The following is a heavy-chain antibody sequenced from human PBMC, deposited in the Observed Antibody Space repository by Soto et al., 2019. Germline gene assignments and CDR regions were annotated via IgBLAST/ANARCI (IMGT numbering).Heavy chain of an antibody. CDR1: GGSFSGYY. CDR2: INHSGST. D-gene: IGHD3-3*01. CDR3: GGRLRFFGYFDY. J-gene: IGHJ4*02. Sequence: PSETLSLTCAVDGGSFSGYYWSWIRQPPGKGLEWIGEINHSGSTNYNPSLKSRVTISVDTSKNQFSLKLSSVTAADTAVYYCGGRLRFFGYFDYWGQGTLVTVSS. V-gene: IGHV4-34*01.